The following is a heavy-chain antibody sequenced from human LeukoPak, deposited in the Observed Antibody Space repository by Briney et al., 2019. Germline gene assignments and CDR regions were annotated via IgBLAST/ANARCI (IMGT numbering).Heavy chain of an antibody. V-gene: IGHV1-69*05. J-gene: IGHJ3*02. Sequence: SVKVSCKASGGTFSSYAISWVRQAPGQGLEWMGGIIPIFGTANYAQKFQGRVTITTDESTSTAYMELSSLRSEDTAVYYCARNFITIFGVVGAFDIWGQGTIVTVSS. D-gene: IGHD3-3*01. CDR3: ARNFITIFGVVGAFDI. CDR2: IIPIFGTA. CDR1: GGTFSSYA.